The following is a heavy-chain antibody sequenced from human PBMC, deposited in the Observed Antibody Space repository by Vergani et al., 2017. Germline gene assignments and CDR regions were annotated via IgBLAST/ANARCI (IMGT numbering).Heavy chain of an antibody. Sequence: QVQLQQWGAGLLKPSETLSLTCAVYGGSFSGYYWSWIRQPPGKGLEWIGEINHSGSTNYNPSLKSRVTISVDTSKNQFSLKLSYVTAADTAVYYCARFVAVRGVNQYYYYGMDVWGQGTTVTVSS. V-gene: IGHV4-34*01. CDR1: GGSFSGYY. J-gene: IGHJ6*02. CDR2: INHSGST. D-gene: IGHD3-10*01. CDR3: ARFVAVRGVNQYYYYGMDV.